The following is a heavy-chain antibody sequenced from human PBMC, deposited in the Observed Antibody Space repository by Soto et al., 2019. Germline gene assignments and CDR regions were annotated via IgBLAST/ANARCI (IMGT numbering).Heavy chain of an antibody. Sequence: GGAVRGSCTASGCSFNTHWMHWVRQAPGKGLVWVSRIYFDGITTNYADSVKGRLTVSRDNAKNTVYLHVNTLRDEDTAVYYCARGGAMGVDYWGQGTLVTVSS. J-gene: IGHJ4*02. CDR1: GCSFNTHW. CDR3: ARGGAMGVDY. V-gene: IGHV3-74*01. D-gene: IGHD1-26*01. CDR2: IYFDGITT.